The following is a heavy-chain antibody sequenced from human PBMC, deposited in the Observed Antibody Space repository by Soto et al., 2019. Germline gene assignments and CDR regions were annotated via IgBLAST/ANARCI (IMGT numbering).Heavy chain of an antibody. D-gene: IGHD6-19*01. Sequence: QVQLVESGGGVVQPGRSLRLSCAASGFTFSSYGMHWVRQAPGKGLEWVAVISHDGSNKYFADSVKGRVTIARDNSQNTRYLQMNSLRAEDTAVYYCAKHLLAVAGYLPGMYVWGQGTTVTVSS. J-gene: IGHJ6*02. CDR2: ISHDGSNK. V-gene: IGHV3-30*18. CDR3: AKHLLAVAGYLPGMYV. CDR1: GFTFSSYG.